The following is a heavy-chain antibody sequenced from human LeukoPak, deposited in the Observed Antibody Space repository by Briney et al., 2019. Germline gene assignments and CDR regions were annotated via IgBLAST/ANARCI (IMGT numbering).Heavy chain of an antibody. V-gene: IGHV4-4*02. Sequence: PSETLSLTCAVSGGSLSSSNWWSWVRQPPGKGLEWIGEIYHSGSTNYNPPLKSRVTISVDTSKNQFSLKLSSVTAADTAVYYCARGSYSYGFDYWCQGTLVTVSS. CDR2: IYHSGST. CDR3: ARGSYSYGFDY. J-gene: IGHJ4*02. CDR1: GGSLSSSNW. D-gene: IGHD5-18*01.